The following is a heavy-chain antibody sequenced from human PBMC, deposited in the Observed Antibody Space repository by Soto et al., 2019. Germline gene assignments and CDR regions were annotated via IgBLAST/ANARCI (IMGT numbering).Heavy chain of an antibody. V-gene: IGHV4-39*01. CDR3: TSYDFWSGYFDY. CDR1: GGSISSSSYY. CDR2: IYYSGST. Sequence: SETLSLTCTVSGGSISSSSYYWGWIRQPPGKGLEWIGSIYYSGSTYYNPSLKSRVTISVDTSKNQFSLKLSSVTAADTAVYYCTSYDFWSGYFDYWGQGTLVTVSS. J-gene: IGHJ4*02. D-gene: IGHD3-3*01.